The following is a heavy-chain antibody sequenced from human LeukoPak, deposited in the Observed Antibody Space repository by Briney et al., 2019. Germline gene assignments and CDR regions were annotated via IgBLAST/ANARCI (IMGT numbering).Heavy chain of an antibody. CDR3: ARGGSLKYCSGGSCYRRAFDI. D-gene: IGHD2-15*01. Sequence: SETLSLTCAVYGGSFSGYYWSWIRQPPGKGLEWIGETNHSGSTNYNPSLKSRVTISVDTSKNQFSLKLSSVTAADTAVYYCARGGSLKYCSGGSCYRRAFDIWGQGTMVTVSS. J-gene: IGHJ3*02. CDR2: TNHSGST. CDR1: GGSFSGYY. V-gene: IGHV4-34*01.